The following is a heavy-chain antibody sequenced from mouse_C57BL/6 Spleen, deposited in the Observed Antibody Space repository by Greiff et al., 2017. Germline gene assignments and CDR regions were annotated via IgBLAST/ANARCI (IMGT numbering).Heavy chain of an antibody. CDR3: ARFVGYSYFDY. CDR1: GYTFTSYG. D-gene: IGHD2-3*01. Sequence: VQLQQSGAELARPGASVKLSCKASGYTFTSYGISWVKQRTGKGLEWIGEIYPRSGNTYYNEKFKGKATLTADKSSSPAYMELRSLTSEDSAVYFCARFVGYSYFDYWGQGTTLTGSS. J-gene: IGHJ2*01. V-gene: IGHV1-81*01. CDR2: IYPRSGNT.